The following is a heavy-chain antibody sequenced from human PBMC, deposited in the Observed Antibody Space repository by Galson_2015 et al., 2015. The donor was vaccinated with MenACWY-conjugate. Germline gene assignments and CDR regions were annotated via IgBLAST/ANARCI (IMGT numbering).Heavy chain of an antibody. CDR2: IYSGGST. CDR3: ARALPNYYDSSYYYMDV. D-gene: IGHD3-22*01. V-gene: IGHV3-53*01. CDR1: GFTASSNY. J-gene: IGHJ6*03. Sequence: SLRLSCAASGFTASSNYMSWVRQAPGKGLEWVSVIYSGGSTYYADSVKGRFTISRDNSKNTLYLQMNSLRAEDTAVYYCARALPNYYDSSYYYMDVWGKGTTVTVSS.